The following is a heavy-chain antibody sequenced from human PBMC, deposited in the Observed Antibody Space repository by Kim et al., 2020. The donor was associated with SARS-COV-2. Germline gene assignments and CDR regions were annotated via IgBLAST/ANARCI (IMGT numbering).Heavy chain of an antibody. CDR3: ARGVPPDY. J-gene: IGHJ4*01. CDR1: GYTFTGYY. Sequence: ASVKVSCKASGYTFTGYYIHWVRQAPGQGLEWMGWINPNNGGTNYAQNFQGRVTMTRDTSISAAYMDLSSLRSDDTAVYFCARGVPPDYWGHGTLVTVSS. CDR2: INPNNGGT. V-gene: IGHV1-2*02.